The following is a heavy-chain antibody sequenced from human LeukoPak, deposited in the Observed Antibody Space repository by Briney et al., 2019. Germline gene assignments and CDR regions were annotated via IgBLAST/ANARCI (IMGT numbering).Heavy chain of an antibody. CDR1: GFTFSSYA. CDR2: ISYDGSNK. V-gene: IGHV3-30-3*01. J-gene: IGHJ5*02. D-gene: IGHD6-13*01. Sequence: PGGSLGLSCAASGFTFSSYAMHWVRQAPGKGLEWVAVISYDGSNKYYADSVKGRFTISRDNSKNTLYLQMNSLRAEDTAVYYCAREGIAAARIRNWFDPWGQGTLVTVSS. CDR3: AREGIAAARIRNWFDP.